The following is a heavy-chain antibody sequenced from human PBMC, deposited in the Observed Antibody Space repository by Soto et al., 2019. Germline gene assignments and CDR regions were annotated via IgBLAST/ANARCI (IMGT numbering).Heavy chain of an antibody. J-gene: IGHJ6*02. Sequence: GASVKVSCKASGYTFTNYGMHWVRQAPGQRLEWMGWINAGNGNTKYSQKFQGRVTITRDTSASTAYMELSSLRSEDTAVYYCARAQAYYDILTGYYGMDVWGQGTTVTVSS. CDR3: ARAQAYYDILTGYYGMDV. V-gene: IGHV1-3*01. D-gene: IGHD3-9*01. CDR2: INAGNGNT. CDR1: GYTFTNYG.